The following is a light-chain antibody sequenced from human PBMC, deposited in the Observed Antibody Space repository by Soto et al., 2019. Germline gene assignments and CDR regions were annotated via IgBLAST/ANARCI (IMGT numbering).Light chain of an antibody. CDR1: SSDVGSYNY. J-gene: IGLJ1*01. V-gene: IGLV2-14*01. Sequence: QSVLTQPASVSGSPGQSITISCTGTSSDVGSYNYVSWYQQHPGKAPKLMIYEVSDRPSGISSRFSGSKSGNTASLTISGLQPEDEDDYYCSSYTSSSTLFATGTKVTVL. CDR2: EVS. CDR3: SSYTSSSTL.